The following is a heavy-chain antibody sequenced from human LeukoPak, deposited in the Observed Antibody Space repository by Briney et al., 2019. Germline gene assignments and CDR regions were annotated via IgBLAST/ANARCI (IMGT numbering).Heavy chain of an antibody. CDR2: IYYSGST. CDR1: GSSISSGGYY. Sequence: PSETLSLTCTVSGSSISSGGYYWSWIRQHPGKGLEWIGYIYYSGSTYYNPSLKSRVTISADTSKNQFSLKLSSVTAADTAVYYCAREEAAMGFDYWGQGTLVTVSS. V-gene: IGHV4-31*03. CDR3: AREEAAMGFDY. J-gene: IGHJ4*02. D-gene: IGHD5-18*01.